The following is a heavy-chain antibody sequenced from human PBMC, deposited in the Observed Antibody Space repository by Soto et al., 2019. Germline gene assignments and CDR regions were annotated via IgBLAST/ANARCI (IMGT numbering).Heavy chain of an antibody. CDR3: ARGPSGDKIDY. CDR2: IYDGGTT. CDR1: GGSISSAAYC. J-gene: IGHJ4*02. D-gene: IGHD7-27*01. Sequence: QVQLQESGPRLVSPSQTLSLTCTVSGGSISSAAYCWSWIRQSPDKGLEWIGHIYDGGTTYSSPSLKGRVTISADTSETQFSLKLSSVSAADIAVYYCARGPSGDKIDYWGQGIQVTVSS. V-gene: IGHV4-30-4*01.